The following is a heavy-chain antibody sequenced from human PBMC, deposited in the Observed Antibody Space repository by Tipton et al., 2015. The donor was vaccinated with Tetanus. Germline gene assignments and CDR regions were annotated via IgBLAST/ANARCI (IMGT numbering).Heavy chain of an antibody. Sequence: TLSLTCTVSGGSISGHYWSWIRQPPGKGLEWLGRGYYSGTTNYNPSLNSRATISVDTSRNQFSLKLTSVTAADTAVYYCAGWELLNWNAFDIWGQGTGVTVSA. D-gene: IGHD2-15*01. CDR2: GYYSGTT. J-gene: IGHJ3*02. V-gene: IGHV4-59*11. CDR1: GGSISGHY. CDR3: AGWELLNWNAFDI.